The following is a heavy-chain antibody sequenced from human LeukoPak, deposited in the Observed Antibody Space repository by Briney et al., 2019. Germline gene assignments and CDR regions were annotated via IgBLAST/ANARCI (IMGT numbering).Heavy chain of an antibody. V-gene: IGHV4-34*01. CDR3: ARARDYYDSSGYYYDY. Sequence: SETLSLTCAVYGGSFSGYYWSWIRQPPGKGLGWIGEINHSGSTNYNPSLKSRVTISVDTSKNQFSLKLSSVTAADTAVYYCARARDYYDSSGYYYDYWGQGTLVTVSS. J-gene: IGHJ4*02. D-gene: IGHD3-22*01. CDR1: GGSFSGYY. CDR2: INHSGST.